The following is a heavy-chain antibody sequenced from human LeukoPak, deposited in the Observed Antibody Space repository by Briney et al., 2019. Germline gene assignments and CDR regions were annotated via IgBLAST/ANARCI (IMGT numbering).Heavy chain of an antibody. CDR2: ISWNSGSI. CDR1: GFTFSSYA. CDR3: AKDIGGDGYNPYYFDY. D-gene: IGHD5-24*01. Sequence: PGGSLRLSCAASGFTFSSYAMSWVRQAPGKGLEWVSGISWNSGSIGYADSVKGRFTISRDNAKNSLYLQMNSLRAEDTALYYCAKDIGGDGYNPYYFDYWGQGTLVTVSS. V-gene: IGHV3-9*01. J-gene: IGHJ4*02.